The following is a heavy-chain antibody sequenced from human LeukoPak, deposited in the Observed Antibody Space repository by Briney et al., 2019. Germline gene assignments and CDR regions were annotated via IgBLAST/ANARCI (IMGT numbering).Heavy chain of an antibody. D-gene: IGHD3-10*01. J-gene: IGHJ4*02. CDR2: IYYSGST. CDR3: ARTYYGSGSYYSH. CDR1: GGSISSGDYY. V-gene: IGHV4-30-4*01. Sequence: PSETLSLTCTVSGGSISSGDYYWSWIRQPPGKGLEWIGYIYYSGSTYYNPSLKSRVTISVDTSKNQFSLKLSSVTAADTVVYYCARTYYGSGSYYSHWGQGTLVTVSS.